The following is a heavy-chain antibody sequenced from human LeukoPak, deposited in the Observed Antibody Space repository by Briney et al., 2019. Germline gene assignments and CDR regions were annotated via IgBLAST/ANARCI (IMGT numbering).Heavy chain of an antibody. Sequence: GGSLRLSCAASGFTFCSYAMHWVRQAPGKGLEWVAVISYDGSNKYYADSVKGRFTISRDNSKNTLYLQMNSLRAEDTAVYYCAREYYYDSSGLGVWGQGTLVTVPS. CDR3: AREYYYDSSGLGV. J-gene: IGHJ4*02. CDR1: GFTFCSYA. V-gene: IGHV3-30-3*01. CDR2: ISYDGSNK. D-gene: IGHD3-22*01.